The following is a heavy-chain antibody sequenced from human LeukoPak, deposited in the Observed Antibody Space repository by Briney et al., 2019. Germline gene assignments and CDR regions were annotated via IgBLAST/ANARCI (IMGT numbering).Heavy chain of an antibody. D-gene: IGHD2-2*01. CDR2: ISTYNGNT. CDR3: ASLHSTSSLAPLGY. CDR1: GYTFTSYG. Sequence: ASVKVSCKASGYTFTSYGISWVRQAPGQGLEWMGWISTYNGNTNYAQKFQGRVTMTTDTSTSTAYMELRSLRSDDTAVYYCASLHSTSSLAPLGYWGQGTLVTVSS. J-gene: IGHJ4*02. V-gene: IGHV1-18*01.